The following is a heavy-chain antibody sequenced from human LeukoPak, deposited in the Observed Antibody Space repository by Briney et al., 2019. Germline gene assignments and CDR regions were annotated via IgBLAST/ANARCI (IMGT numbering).Heavy chain of an antibody. CDR3: AEGGLGDPYGDYVIDY. Sequence: GRSLRLSCAASGFTFSSYAMHWVRQAPGKGLEWVAVISYDGSNKYYADSVKGRFTISRDNSKNTLYLQMNSLRAEDTAVYYCAEGGLGDPYGDYVIDYWGQGTLVTVSS. J-gene: IGHJ4*02. CDR2: ISYDGSNK. CDR1: GFTFSSYA. V-gene: IGHV3-30*04. D-gene: IGHD4-17*01.